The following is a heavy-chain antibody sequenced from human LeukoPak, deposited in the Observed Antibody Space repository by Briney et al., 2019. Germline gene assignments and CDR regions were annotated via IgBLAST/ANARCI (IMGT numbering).Heavy chain of an antibody. J-gene: IGHJ4*02. D-gene: IGHD3-22*01. CDR2: ISSSSSYI. Sequence: RGSLRLSCAASGFTFSSYSMNWVRQAPGKGLEWVSSISSSSSYIYYADSVKGRFTISRDNAKNSLYLQMNSLRAEDAAVYYCARDNGGDYYDSSGYYHFDYWGQGTLVTVSS. CDR3: ARDNGGDYYDSSGYYHFDY. CDR1: GFTFSSYS. V-gene: IGHV3-21*01.